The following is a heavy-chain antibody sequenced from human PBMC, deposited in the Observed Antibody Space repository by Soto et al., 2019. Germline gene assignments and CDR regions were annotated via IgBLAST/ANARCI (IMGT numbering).Heavy chain of an antibody. CDR2: IKQDGSEK. Sequence: GESLKISCAASGFTFSSYWMSWVRQAPGKGLEWVANIKQDGSEKYYVDSVKGRFTISRDNAKNSLYLQMNSLRAEDTAVYYCARDRWELLRYYYYYGMDVWGQGTTVTVSS. J-gene: IGHJ6*02. D-gene: IGHD1-26*01. V-gene: IGHV3-7*01. CDR1: GFTFSSYW. CDR3: ARDRWELLRYYYYYGMDV.